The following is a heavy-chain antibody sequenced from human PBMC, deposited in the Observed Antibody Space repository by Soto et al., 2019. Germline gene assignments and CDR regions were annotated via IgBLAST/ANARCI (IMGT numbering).Heavy chain of an antibody. J-gene: IGHJ4*02. CDR2: ISPDGSDV. D-gene: IGHD2-8*02. Sequence: GGSLRLSCAASRFPFTNYWMNWVRQTPGKGLMWVSRISPDGSDVGYADSVEGRFTVSRDNAKNTLYLQMHSLRAEDTAMYYCACWGHIVPVAPSDFDLWGQGTLVTVSS. CDR3: ACWGHIVPVAPSDFDL. CDR1: RFPFTNYW. V-gene: IGHV3-74*01.